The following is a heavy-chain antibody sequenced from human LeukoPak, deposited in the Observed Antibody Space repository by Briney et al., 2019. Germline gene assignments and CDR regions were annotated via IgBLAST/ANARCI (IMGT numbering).Heavy chain of an antibody. Sequence: PGGSLRLSCTASGFTFSTYSMNWVRQAPGKGLEWVSLIYSGDNTNYADYVKGRFTISRDNSKNTLYLQMNSLRAEDTAVYYCAGDLPLNYWGQGTLVAVSS. CDR1: GFTFSTYS. CDR2: IYSGDNT. J-gene: IGHJ4*02. CDR3: AGDLPLNY. V-gene: IGHV3-53*01.